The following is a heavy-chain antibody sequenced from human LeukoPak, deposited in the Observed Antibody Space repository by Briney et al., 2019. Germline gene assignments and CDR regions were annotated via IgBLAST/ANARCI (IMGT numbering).Heavy chain of an antibody. J-gene: IGHJ3*02. CDR2: ISAYNGNT. V-gene: IGHV1-18*01. Sequence: ASVKVSCKASGYTFTSYGISWVRQAPGQGLEWMGWISAYNGNTNYAQKLQGRVTMTTDTSTSTAYMELRSLRSDDTAVYYCARDSNYYDSSELSSFDIWGQGTMVTVSS. CDR3: ARDSNYYDSSELSSFDI. CDR1: GYTFTSYG. D-gene: IGHD3-22*01.